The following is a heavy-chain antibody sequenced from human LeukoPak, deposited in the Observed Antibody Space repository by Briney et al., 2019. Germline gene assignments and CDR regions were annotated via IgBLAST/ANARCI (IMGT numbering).Heavy chain of an antibody. V-gene: IGHV3-66*01. D-gene: IGHD2-2*01. CDR2: IYSGGST. CDR3: ARDRPYCSSTSCYDAFDI. Sequence: GGSLRLSCAASEFSVGSNYMTWVRQAPGKGLEWVSLIYSGGSTYYADSVKGRFTISRDNSKNTLYLQMNSLRAEDTAVYYCARDRPYCSSTSCYDAFDIWGQGTMVTVSS. J-gene: IGHJ3*02. CDR1: EFSVGSNY.